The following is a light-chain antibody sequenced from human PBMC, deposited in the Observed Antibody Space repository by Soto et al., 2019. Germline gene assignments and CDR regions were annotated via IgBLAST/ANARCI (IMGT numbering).Light chain of an antibody. J-gene: IGKJ1*01. V-gene: IGKV3-11*01. Sequence: EIVLTQSPATLSLSPLERATLSCIASQSVSNYFAWYQQKPGQAPRLLIYDASNRATGIPARFSGSGSGTDFTLTISSLEPEDFAVYYCQQRSKWPLTFGQGTKV. CDR2: DAS. CDR1: QSVSNY. CDR3: QQRSKWPLT.